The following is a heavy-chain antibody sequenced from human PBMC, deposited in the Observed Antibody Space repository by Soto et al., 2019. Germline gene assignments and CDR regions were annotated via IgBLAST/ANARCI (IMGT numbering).Heavy chain of an antibody. CDR3: ARLVYDTRLNYMYFDF. CDR1: GVSISSGNW. J-gene: IGHJ4*02. V-gene: IGHV4-4*02. D-gene: IGHD3-10*01. CDR2: IFHDGTA. Sequence: SETLSLTCAVYGVSISSGNWWTWVRQSPQRGLEYIGEIFHDGTANYYPSFERRVAISVDTSKNQFSLKLTSVTAADTAIYFCARLVYDTRLNYMYFDFWGQGTLVTVSS.